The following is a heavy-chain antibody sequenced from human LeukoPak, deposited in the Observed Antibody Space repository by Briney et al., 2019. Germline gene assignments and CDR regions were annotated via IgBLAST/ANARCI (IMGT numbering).Heavy chain of an antibody. CDR2: VYYTGTT. CDR3: VRWDYYGSVSRRLDS. Sequence: SETLCLTCTISGGSISNYFWNWIRQPPGKGLEWIGYVYYTGTTNYNPSLNSRVTISLDTSKNQFSLKMTSVTAADTAVYYCVRWDYYGSVSRRLDSWGQGTLVTVSS. V-gene: IGHV4-59*08. D-gene: IGHD3-10*01. CDR1: GGSISNYF. J-gene: IGHJ4*02.